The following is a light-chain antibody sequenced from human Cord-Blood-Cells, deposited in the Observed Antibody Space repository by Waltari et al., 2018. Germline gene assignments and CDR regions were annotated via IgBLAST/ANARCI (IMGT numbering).Light chain of an antibody. J-gene: IGLJ2*01. CDR1: SSDVGGYNY. Sequence: QSALTQPPSASGSPGQSVTISCTGTSSDVGGYNYVSWYQQHPGKAPKLMIYEVSRRPSGVPDGFSGSKSGNTASLTVSGLQAEDEADYYCSSYAGSNKLVVFGGGTKLTVL. V-gene: IGLV2-8*01. CDR2: EVS. CDR3: SSYAGSNKLVV.